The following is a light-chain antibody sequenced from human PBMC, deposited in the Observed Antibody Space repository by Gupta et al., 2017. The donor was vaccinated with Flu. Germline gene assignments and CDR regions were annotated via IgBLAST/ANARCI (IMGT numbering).Light chain of an antibody. CDR1: ALPKKY. J-gene: IGLJ2*01. CDR3: YSAGSSCDHR. Sequence: PGPTARRTCSGDALPKKYGYWYQQKSGQALVLVIFEDTKRAAGIPVGFSGSSSGTMATLTISGAEGEDEADYYCYSAGSSCDHRFGGGTKLTVL. CDR2: EDT. V-gene: IGLV3-10*01.